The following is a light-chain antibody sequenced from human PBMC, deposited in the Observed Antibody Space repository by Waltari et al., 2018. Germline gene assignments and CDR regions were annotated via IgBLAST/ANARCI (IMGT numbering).Light chain of an antibody. V-gene: IGKV3-15*01. CDR2: GAS. J-gene: IGKJ2*01. Sequence: EIVMTQSPATLSVSPGERATLSCRASPSVSSNLAWYQQKPGQAPSLLIYGASTRATGIPARLSGSGSGTEFTLTISSLQSEDFAVYYCQQYNNWPPKYTFGQGTKLEIK. CDR1: PSVSSN. CDR3: QQYNNWPPKYT.